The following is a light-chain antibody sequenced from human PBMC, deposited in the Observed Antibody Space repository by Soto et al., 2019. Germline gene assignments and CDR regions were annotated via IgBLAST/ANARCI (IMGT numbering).Light chain of an antibody. V-gene: IGLV2-14*01. CDR1: SSDVGAYTS. CDR3: SSYTRDNRDDV. Sequence: SALTQPASVSGSPGQSITISCTGTSSDVGAYTSVSWYQHHPGKAPKVLIYEVNKRPSGISNRFSGSKSVNTDSLTICGLKHEDEAHYYSSSYTRDNRDDVYGTGNKVTVL. CDR2: EVN. J-gene: IGLJ1*01.